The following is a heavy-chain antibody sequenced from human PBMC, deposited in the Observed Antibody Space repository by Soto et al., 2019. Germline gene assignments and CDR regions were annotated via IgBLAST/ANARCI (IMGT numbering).Heavy chain of an antibody. CDR3: ARSYYVATGFAVDP. CDR1: GASVSNGY. V-gene: IGHV4-59*02. CDR2: MYFGGSF. Sequence: QTQLQESGPGLVKPSETLSLTCTVSGASVSNGYWSWIRQPPEKGLEWIGFMYFGGSFNYNPSLTSRVTISVDTPKNQFSLKVSSVTAADTAVYYCARSYYVATGFAVDPWGQGTLVIVSS. J-gene: IGHJ5*02. D-gene: IGHD3-10*02.